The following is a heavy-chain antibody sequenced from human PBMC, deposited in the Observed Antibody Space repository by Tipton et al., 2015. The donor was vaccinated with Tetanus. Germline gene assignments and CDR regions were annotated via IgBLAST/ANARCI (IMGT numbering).Heavy chain of an antibody. V-gene: IGHV3-7*01. CDR3: AKDLEWSFDY. CDR1: GFAFSSYL. J-gene: IGHJ4*02. CDR2: LKHDATEE. Sequence: SLRLSCAASGFAFSSYLMTWVRQAPGKGLELVASLKHDATEEYYVDSVKGRFTISRDNAQSSLFLQMNSLKAEDTALYYCAKDLEWSFDYWGQGTRVTVSS. D-gene: IGHD3-3*01.